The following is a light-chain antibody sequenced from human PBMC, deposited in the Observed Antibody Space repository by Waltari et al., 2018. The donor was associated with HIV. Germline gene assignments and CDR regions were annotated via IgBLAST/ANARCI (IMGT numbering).Light chain of an antibody. CDR2: DVS. CDR3: SSYTTGSTLV. V-gene: IGLV2-14*01. J-gene: IGLJ3*02. CDR1: SSDVGGYDY. Sequence: QSALPQPASVSGSPGQSITISCTGPSSDVGGYDYVSWYQQDPGKAPKVIIYDVSKRPSGVSNRFSGSKSGNTASLTISGLQAEDEADYYCSSYTTGSTLVFGGGTTVTVL.